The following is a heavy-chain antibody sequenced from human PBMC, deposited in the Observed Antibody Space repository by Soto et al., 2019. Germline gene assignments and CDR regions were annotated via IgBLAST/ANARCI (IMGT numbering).Heavy chain of an antibody. D-gene: IGHD3-22*01. CDR3: ASGDDSSGYYLDY. J-gene: IGHJ4*02. CDR1: GFTFSSYS. V-gene: IGHV3-21*01. CDR2: ISSSSSYI. Sequence: PGGSLRLSCAASGFTFSSYSMNWVRQAPGKGLEWVSSISSSSSYIYYADSVKGRFTISRDNAKNSLYLQMNSLRAEDTAVYYCASGDDSSGYYLDYWGQGTLVTVSS.